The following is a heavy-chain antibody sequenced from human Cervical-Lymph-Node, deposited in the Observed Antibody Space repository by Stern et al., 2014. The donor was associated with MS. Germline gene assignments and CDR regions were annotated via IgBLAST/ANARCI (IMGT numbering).Heavy chain of an antibody. D-gene: IGHD2-21*01. CDR2: INSATGDP. V-gene: IGHV7-4-1*01. Sequence: VQLVQSGSEWKKPGASVKVSCKASGYDFRRYAMNLVRQAPGQGLEWMGWINSATGDPLYAQGFAGRFVFSLDTSVRTAYLQIVSLRTEDTAIYYCTSRGAGEFGVSPTGSWGQGTLVTVSS. CDR1: GYDFRRYA. CDR3: TSRGAGEFGVSPTGS. J-gene: IGHJ5*02.